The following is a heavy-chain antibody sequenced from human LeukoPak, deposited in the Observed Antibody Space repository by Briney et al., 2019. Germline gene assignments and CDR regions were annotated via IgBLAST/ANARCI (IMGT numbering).Heavy chain of an antibody. J-gene: IGHJ4*02. CDR1: GFTFSSNG. V-gene: IGHV3-33*01. Sequence: GRSLRLSCAASGFTFSSNGMHWVRQAPGKGLEWVAVIWYDGSNKYYADSVKGRFTISRDNSKNTLYLQMNSLRAEDTAVYYCARDSQWLAPFDYWGQGTLVTVSS. D-gene: IGHD6-19*01. CDR3: ARDSQWLAPFDY. CDR2: IWYDGSNK.